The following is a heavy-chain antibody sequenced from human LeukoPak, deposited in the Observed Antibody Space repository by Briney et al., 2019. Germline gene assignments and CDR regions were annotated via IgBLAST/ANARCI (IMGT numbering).Heavy chain of an antibody. CDR2: INPSGGST. CDR3: ARVNPRDAFDI. J-gene: IGHJ3*02. CDR1: GGTFSSYA. Sequence: ASVKVSCKASGGTFSSYAISWVRQAPGQGLEWMGIINPSGGSTSYAQKFQGRVTMTRDTSTSTVYMELSSLRSEDTAVYYCARVNPRDAFDIWGQGTMVTVSS. V-gene: IGHV1-46*01.